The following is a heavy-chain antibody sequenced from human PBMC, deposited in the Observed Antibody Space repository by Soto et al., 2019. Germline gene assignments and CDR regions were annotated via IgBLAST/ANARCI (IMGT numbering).Heavy chain of an antibody. CDR1: GGTFSSYT. CDR3: AIDPLGYCSGGSCPFGVSDNWFDL. J-gene: IGHJ5*02. V-gene: IGHV1-69*02. D-gene: IGHD2-15*01. Sequence: VASVKVSCKASGGTFSSYTISWVRQAPGQGLEWMGRIIPILGIANYAQKFQGRVTITADKSTSTAYMELSSLRSEDTAVYYCAIDPLGYCSGGSCPFGVSDNWFDLWGQGTLVTFFS. CDR2: IIPILGIA.